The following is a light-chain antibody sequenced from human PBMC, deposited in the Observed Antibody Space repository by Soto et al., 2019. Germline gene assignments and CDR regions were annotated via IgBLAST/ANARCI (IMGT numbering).Light chain of an antibody. Sequence: EIVMTQSPATLSVSTGERATLSCRGSQSVSSNLAWYQQKPGQAPRLLIYGASTRATGIPARFSGSGSGTEFTLTISSLQSEDFAVYYCQQYNNWPPKVTFGQGTRLEI. CDR3: QQYNNWPPKVT. CDR1: QSVSSN. CDR2: GAS. J-gene: IGKJ5*01. V-gene: IGKV3-15*01.